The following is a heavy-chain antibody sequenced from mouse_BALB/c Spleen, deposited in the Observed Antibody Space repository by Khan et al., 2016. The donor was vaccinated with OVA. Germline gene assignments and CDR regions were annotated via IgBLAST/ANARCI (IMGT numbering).Heavy chain of an antibody. Sequence: EVELVESGGGLVKPGGSLKLSCAASGFTFYNYAMSWVRQTPEKRLEWVATVSSGGSFTYYPDSVKGRFTISRDNAKNTLYLQMNSLRSEDTASYYSARQRGIYDGPLDSWGEGTTLTVSS. CDR1: GFTFYNYA. D-gene: IGHD2-3*01. V-gene: IGHV5-9-3*01. J-gene: IGHJ2*01. CDR2: VSSGGSFT. CDR3: ARQRGIYDGPLDS.